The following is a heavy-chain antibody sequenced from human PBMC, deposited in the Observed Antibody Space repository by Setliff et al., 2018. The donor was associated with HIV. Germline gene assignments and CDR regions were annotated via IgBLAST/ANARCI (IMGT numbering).Heavy chain of an antibody. J-gene: IGHJ4*02. V-gene: IGHV1-46*01. CDR1: GSTLTSYY. CDR3: AITDNYRPIGDY. D-gene: IGHD4-4*01. Sequence: ASVKVSCKASGSTLTSYYLHWARQAPGQGLEWMGIINPSGGSTSYAQKFQGRITITRDTSASTVYMELRSLQSEDTAVYYCAITDNYRPIGDYWGQGTLVTVSS. CDR2: INPSGGST.